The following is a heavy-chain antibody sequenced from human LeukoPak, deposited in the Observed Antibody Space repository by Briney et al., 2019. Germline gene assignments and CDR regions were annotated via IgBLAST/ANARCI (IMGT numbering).Heavy chain of an antibody. J-gene: IGHJ3*01. CDR2: IKQDGSEK. D-gene: IGHD3-22*01. CDR1: GFTFSSYW. CDR3: ARAVIVVS. Sequence: GGSLRLSCAASGFTFSSYWMTWVRQAPGEGLEWVANIKQDGSEKYYVDSVKGRFTISRDNAKNSLYLQMNSLRAEDTALYFCARAVIVVSWGQGTMVTVSS. V-gene: IGHV3-7*01.